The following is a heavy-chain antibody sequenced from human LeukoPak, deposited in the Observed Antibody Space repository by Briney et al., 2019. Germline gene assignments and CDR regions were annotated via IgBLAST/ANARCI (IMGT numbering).Heavy chain of an antibody. CDR2: ISGSGGIT. CDR3: ARGGVVVAAIDASDI. J-gene: IGHJ3*02. CDR1: GFTFSSYA. Sequence: GGSLRLSCAASGFTFSSYAMSWVRQAPGKGLEWVSAISGSGGITYYADSVKGRFTISRDISKNTLFLQLNSLRAEDTAVYYCARGGVVVAAIDASDIWGQGTLVTVSS. D-gene: IGHD2-15*01. V-gene: IGHV3-23*01.